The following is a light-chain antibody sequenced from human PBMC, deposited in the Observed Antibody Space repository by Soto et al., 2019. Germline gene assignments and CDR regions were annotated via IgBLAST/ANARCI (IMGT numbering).Light chain of an antibody. CDR1: QDISNY. CDR2: DAS. J-gene: IGKJ4*01. Sequence: DIQMTQSPSSLSASVGDRVTITCQASQDISNYLNWYQQKPGKAPKLLIYDASNLETGVPSRFSGSGSGTEFTLTISGLHAEDFATYYCQQYNNFPLTFGGGTKVDIK. V-gene: IGKV1-33*01. CDR3: QQYNNFPLT.